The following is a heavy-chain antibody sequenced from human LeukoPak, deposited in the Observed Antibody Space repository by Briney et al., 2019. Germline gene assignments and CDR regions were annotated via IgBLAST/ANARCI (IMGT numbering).Heavy chain of an antibody. V-gene: IGHV3-21*01. D-gene: IGHD2-15*01. Sequence: PGGSLRLSCAASGFTFSSYSMNWVRQAPWKGLEWVSSISSSSSYIYYADSVKGRFTISRDNAKNSLYLQMNSLRAEDTAVYYCARMVGARSYYFDYWGQGTLVTVSS. J-gene: IGHJ4*02. CDR1: GFTFSSYS. CDR3: ARMVGARSYYFDY. CDR2: ISSSSSYI.